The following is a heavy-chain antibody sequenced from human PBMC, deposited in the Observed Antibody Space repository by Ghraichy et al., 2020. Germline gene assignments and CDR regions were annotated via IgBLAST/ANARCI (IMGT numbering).Heavy chain of an antibody. D-gene: IGHD3-3*01. V-gene: IGHV3-23*01. Sequence: GGSLRLSCAASGFTFSDYAMSWVRQAPGKGLEWVSAISGSGGRTFYADSVKGRFTISRDNSKNTLYLQMNSLRAEDTAVYCCAKSGGITIFGVVSWFDPWGQGTLVTVSS. CDR1: GFTFSDYA. CDR3: AKSGGITIFGVVSWFDP. J-gene: IGHJ5*02. CDR2: ISGSGGRT.